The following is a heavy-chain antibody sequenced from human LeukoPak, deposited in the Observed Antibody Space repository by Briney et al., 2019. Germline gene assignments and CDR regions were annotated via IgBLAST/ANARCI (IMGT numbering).Heavy chain of an antibody. V-gene: IGHV4-34*01. CDR1: GGSFSGYY. Sequence: PSETLSLTCAVYGGSFSGYYWSWIRQPPGKGLEWIAEINHSGSTNYNPSLKSRVSISVDTSKNQISLKLRSVTAADTAVYYCARPAYNSGWSPFDSWGLGTLVTVSS. D-gene: IGHD6-19*01. CDR2: INHSGST. CDR3: ARPAYNSGWSPFDS. J-gene: IGHJ4*02.